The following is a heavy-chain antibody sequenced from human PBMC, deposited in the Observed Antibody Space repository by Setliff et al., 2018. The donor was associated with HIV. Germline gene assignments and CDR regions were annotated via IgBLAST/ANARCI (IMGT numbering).Heavy chain of an antibody. Sequence: GGSLRLSCAASGVPFSNVWMTWVRQARGKGLEWVGRIKSKTDGGTTDYGASVKGRFTISRDDSKNTLFLHMNNMETEATPLYHCNTCTVVRTSWLHYWGQGTLVPVSS. CDR1: GVPFSNVW. J-gene: IGHJ4*02. V-gene: IGHV3-15*01. D-gene: IGHD3-10*01. CDR2: IKSKTDGGTT. CDR3: NTCTVVRTSWLHY.